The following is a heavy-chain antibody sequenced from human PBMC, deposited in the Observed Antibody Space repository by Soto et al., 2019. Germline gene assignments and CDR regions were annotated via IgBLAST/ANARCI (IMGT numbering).Heavy chain of an antibody. J-gene: IGHJ4*02. Sequence: SVKVSCKSSGGTFSSFINYPINWVRQAPGQGLERMGGIVPNVGTVNYAQKFRGKVTITADKSTGTAYMELSSLRSEDTALYYCARRDTSGFLRYFDNWGQGTQVTVSS. CDR2: IVPNVGTV. CDR3: ARRDTSGFLRYFDN. D-gene: IGHD3-3*01. V-gene: IGHV1-69*06. CDR1: GGTFSSFINYP.